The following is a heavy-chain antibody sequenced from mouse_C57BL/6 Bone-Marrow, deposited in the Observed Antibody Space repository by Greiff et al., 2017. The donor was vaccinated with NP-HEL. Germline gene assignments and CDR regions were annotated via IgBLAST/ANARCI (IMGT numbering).Heavy chain of an antibody. CDR2: INPYNGGT. J-gene: IGHJ4*01. D-gene: IGHD3-2*02. Sequence: EVQLQQSGPVLVKPGASVKMSCKASGYTFTDYYMNWVKQSHGKSLEWIGVINPYNGGTSYNQKFKGKATLTVDKSSSTAYMELNSLTSEDSAVYYCASPRSAQATRYAMDYWGQGTSVTVSS. V-gene: IGHV1-19*01. CDR1: GYTFTDYY. CDR3: ASPRSAQATRYAMDY.